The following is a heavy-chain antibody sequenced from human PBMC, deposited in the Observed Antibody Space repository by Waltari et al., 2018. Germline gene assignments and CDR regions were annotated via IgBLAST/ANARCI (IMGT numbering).Heavy chain of an antibody. CDR2: INHSGST. D-gene: IGHD3-10*01. J-gene: IGHJ6*02. CDR1: GGSFSGYY. CDR3: AGVGTRYGSGSSPPYGMDV. V-gene: IGHV4-34*01. Sequence: QVQLQQWGAGLLKPSETLSLTCAVYGGSFSGYYWSWIRQPPGKGLEWIGEINHSGSTNYNPSLKSRVTISVDTSKNQFSLKLSSVTAADTAVYYCAGVGTRYGSGSSPPYGMDVWGQGTTVTVSS.